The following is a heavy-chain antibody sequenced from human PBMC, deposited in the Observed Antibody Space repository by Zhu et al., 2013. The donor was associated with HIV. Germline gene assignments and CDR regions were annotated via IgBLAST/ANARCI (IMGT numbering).Heavy chain of an antibody. J-gene: IGHJ4*02. Sequence: QVQLVQSGAEVKKPGASVKVSCKASGYTFTSYGISWVRQAPGQGLEWMAWISAYNGNTNYAQKLQGRVTMTTDTSTSTAYMELRSLRSDDTAVYYCARALKGYSSSWYLGYWGQGTLVTVSS. D-gene: IGHD6-13*01. CDR1: GYTFTSYG. V-gene: IGHV1-18*01. CDR2: ISAYNGNT. CDR3: ARALKGYSSSWYLGY.